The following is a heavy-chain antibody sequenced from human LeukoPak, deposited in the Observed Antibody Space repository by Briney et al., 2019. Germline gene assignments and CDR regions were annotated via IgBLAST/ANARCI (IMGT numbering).Heavy chain of an antibody. V-gene: IGHV1-2*02. Sequence: ASVKVSCKASGYTFIGYYIHWVRQAPGQRLEWVGWINPNSGGIKYAQKFQGRVTVTRDTSVSTAYMELKRLTSDDTAVYYCARVLFSGIPDWFDPWGQGTLVTVSS. J-gene: IGHJ5*02. D-gene: IGHD2-21*01. CDR2: INPNSGGI. CDR3: ARVLFSGIPDWFDP. CDR1: GYTFIGYY.